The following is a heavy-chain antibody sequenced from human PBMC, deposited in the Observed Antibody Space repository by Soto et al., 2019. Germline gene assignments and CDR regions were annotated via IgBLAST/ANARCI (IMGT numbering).Heavy chain of an antibody. V-gene: IGHV1-18*01. Sequence: GASVKVSCKASGYTFTSYGISWVRQAPGQGLEWMGWISAYNGNTNYAQKLQGRVTMTTDTSTSTAYMELRSLRSDDTAVYYCARDRTTVTFSRLEFCYYYYGMDGWGQGTTVTVSS. CDR3: ARDRTTVTFSRLEFCYYYYGMDG. J-gene: IGHJ6*02. CDR1: GYTFTSYG. D-gene: IGHD4-17*01. CDR2: ISAYNGNT.